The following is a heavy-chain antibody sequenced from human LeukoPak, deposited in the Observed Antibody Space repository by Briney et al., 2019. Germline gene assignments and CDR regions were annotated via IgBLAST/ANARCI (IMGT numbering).Heavy chain of an antibody. V-gene: IGHV4-39*01. CDR2: IYYSGST. J-gene: IGHJ4*02. Sequence: SETLSLTCTVSGGSISSSSYYWGWIRQPPGKGLEWIGSIYYSGSTYYNPSLKSRVTISVDTSKNQFSLKLSSVAAADTAVYYCARGIVVVVAADWGQGTLVTVSS. CDR3: ARGIVVVVAAD. CDR1: GGSISSSSYY. D-gene: IGHD2-15*01.